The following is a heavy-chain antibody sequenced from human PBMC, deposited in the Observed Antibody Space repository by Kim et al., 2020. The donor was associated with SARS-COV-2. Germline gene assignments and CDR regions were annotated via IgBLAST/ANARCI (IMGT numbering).Heavy chain of an antibody. CDR2: ISYDGSNK. CDR3: ARAHSGSYWSWFDP. J-gene: IGHJ5*02. V-gene: IGHV3-30-3*01. D-gene: IGHD1-26*01. CDR1: GFTFSSYA. Sequence: GGSLRLSCAASGFTFSSYAMHWVRQAPGKGLEWVAVISYDGSNKYYADSVKGRFTISRDNSKNTLYLQMNSLRAEHTAVYYCARAHSGSYWSWFDPWGQGTLVTVSS.